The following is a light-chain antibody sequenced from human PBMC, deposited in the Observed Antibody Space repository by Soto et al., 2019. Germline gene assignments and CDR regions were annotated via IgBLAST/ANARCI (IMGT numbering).Light chain of an antibody. CDR2: GAS. Sequence: EIVMTQAPATLSVSPGERATLSCRSSQTVSRNLAWYQQKPGQAPRLLFYGASTRATGIPARFSGSGSGTEFTLTISSLQSEDFAVYYCQHYYNWPRTLGQGTKVDIK. CDR3: QHYYNWPRT. CDR1: QTVSRN. V-gene: IGKV3-15*01. J-gene: IGKJ1*01.